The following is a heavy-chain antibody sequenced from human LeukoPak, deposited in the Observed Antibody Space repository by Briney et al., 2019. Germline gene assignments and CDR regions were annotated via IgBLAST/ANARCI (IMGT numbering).Heavy chain of an antibody. J-gene: IGHJ4*02. V-gene: IGHV3-30*04. CDR3: ARDGLSTGTVDY. D-gene: IGHD1-1*01. CDR1: GLTFSSYA. Sequence: GGSLRLSCAASGLTFSSYAMHWVRQAPGKGLEWVAVISYDGSNKYYADSVKGRFTISRDNSKNTLYLQMNSLRAEDTAVYYCARDGLSTGTVDYWGQGTLVTVSS. CDR2: ISYDGSNK.